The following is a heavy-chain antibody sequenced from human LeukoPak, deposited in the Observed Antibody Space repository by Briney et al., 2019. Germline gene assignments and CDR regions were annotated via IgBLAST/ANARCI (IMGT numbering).Heavy chain of an antibody. CDR3: ARGARFSGAYYFDY. V-gene: IGHV4-34*01. CDR2: INHSGST. Sequence: SETLSLTCAVYGGXFSGYYCSWIRQPPGKGLEWIGEINHSGSTNYNPSLKSRVTISVDTSKDQFSLKLSSVTAADTAVYYCARGARFSGAYYFDYWGQGTLVTVSS. D-gene: IGHD3-3*01. J-gene: IGHJ4*02. CDR1: GGXFSGYY.